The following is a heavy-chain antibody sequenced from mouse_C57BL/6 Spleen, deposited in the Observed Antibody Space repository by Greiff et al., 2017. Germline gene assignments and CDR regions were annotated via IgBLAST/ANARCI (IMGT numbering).Heavy chain of an antibody. V-gene: IGHV3-6*01. D-gene: IGHD2-1*01. CDR3: ASVYYGNYWYFDV. J-gene: IGHJ1*03. Sequence: EVQLVESGPGLVKPSQSLSLTCSVTGYSITSGYYWNWIRQFPGNKLEWMGYISYDGSNNYNPSLKNRISITRDTSKNQFFLKLNSVTTEDTATDYCASVYYGNYWYFDVWGTGTTVTVSS. CDR1: GYSITSGYY. CDR2: ISYDGSN.